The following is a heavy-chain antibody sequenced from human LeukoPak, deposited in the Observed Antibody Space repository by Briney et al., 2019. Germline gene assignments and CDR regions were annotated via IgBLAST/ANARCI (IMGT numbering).Heavy chain of an antibody. J-gene: IGHJ4*02. CDR1: GFTFSSYG. D-gene: IGHD3-10*01. Sequence: PGGSLRLSCAASGFTFSSYGMQWVRQAPGKGLEWVAFIHYDGSNKYYANSVKGRFTISRDNSKNTLYLHMDSLRAEDTAVYYCAKDPIRGVRPYYFSSWGQGTLVAVSS. V-gene: IGHV3-30*02. CDR2: IHYDGSNK. CDR3: AKDPIRGVRPYYFSS.